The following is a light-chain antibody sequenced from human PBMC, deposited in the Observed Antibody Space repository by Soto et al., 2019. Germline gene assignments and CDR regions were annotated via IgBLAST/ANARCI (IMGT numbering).Light chain of an antibody. CDR2: DAS. CDR1: QSVTKNY. Sequence: EIVLTQSPGALSLSPGERATLSCRASQSVTKNYLAWYQQKPGQAPRPLIHDASSRATGIPDRFSGSGSGTDFTLTISRLEPEDFAVYYCQQCSHSPLTFGGGTKVDIK. V-gene: IGKV3-20*01. J-gene: IGKJ4*01. CDR3: QQCSHSPLT.